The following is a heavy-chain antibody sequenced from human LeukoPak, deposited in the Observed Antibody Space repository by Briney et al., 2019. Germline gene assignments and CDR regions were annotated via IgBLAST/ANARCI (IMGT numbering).Heavy chain of an antibody. J-gene: IGHJ4*02. D-gene: IGHD3-9*01. CDR3: ARVVRRPLLTFDY. CDR1: GGSFSGYY. V-gene: IGHV4-34*01. Sequence: PSETLSLTCAVYGGSFSGYYWSWIRQPPGKGLEWIGEINHSGSTNYNPSLKSRVTISVDASKNQFSLKLSSVTAADTAVYYCARVVRRPLLTFDYWGQGTLVTVSS. CDR2: INHSGST.